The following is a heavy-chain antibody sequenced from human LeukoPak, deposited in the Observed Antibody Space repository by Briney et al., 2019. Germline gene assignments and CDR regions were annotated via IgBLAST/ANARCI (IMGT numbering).Heavy chain of an antibody. CDR1: GGSISSSSYY. D-gene: IGHD2-2*01. J-gene: IGHJ4*02. CDR2: IYYSGNT. Sequence: SETLSLTCTVSGGSISSSSYYWGWIRQPPGKGLEWIGSIYYSGNTYYNPSLKSRVTISVDTSKNQFSLKLSSVTAADTAVYYCARVPPGPAAPWGYWGQGTLVTVSS. CDR3: ARVPPGPAAPWGY. V-gene: IGHV4-39*01.